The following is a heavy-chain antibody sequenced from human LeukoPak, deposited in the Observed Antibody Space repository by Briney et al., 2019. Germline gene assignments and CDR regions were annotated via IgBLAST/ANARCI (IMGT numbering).Heavy chain of an antibody. CDR2: IYYSGST. J-gene: IGHJ4*02. D-gene: IGHD4-23*01. Sequence: SEALSLTCTVSGGSISSYYWSWIRQPPGKGLEWIGYIYYSGSTNYNPSLKSRVTISVDTSKNQFSLKLSSVTAADTAVYYCARFYGGNPFDYWGQGTLVTVSS. V-gene: IGHV4-59*01. CDR3: ARFYGGNPFDY. CDR1: GGSISSYY.